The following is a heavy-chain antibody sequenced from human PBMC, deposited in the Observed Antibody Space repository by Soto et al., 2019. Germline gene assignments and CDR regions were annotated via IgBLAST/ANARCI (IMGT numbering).Heavy chain of an antibody. V-gene: IGHV3-30*18. J-gene: IGHJ4*02. Sequence: QVQLVESGGGVVQPGRSLRLSCVASGFTFSSYAMHWVRQAPGKALEWVAIMSYDGNNQYCADSVKGRFTISRDNFKNTLYLQMNSLRAEDTAVYYCAKALGELSPESFDYWGQGILVTVSS. D-gene: IGHD3-16*02. CDR3: AKALGELSPESFDY. CDR1: GFTFSSYA. CDR2: MSYDGNNQ.